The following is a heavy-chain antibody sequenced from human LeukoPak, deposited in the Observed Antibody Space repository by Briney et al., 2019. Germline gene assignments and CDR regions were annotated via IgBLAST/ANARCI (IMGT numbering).Heavy chain of an antibody. CDR2: ISGSGGFT. V-gene: IGHV3-23*01. CDR3: AKDRFGCSSTSCYSLDY. CDR1: GFTFSSYG. Sequence: PGGSLRLSCAASGFTFSSYGMSWVRQAPGKGLEWVSAISGSGGFTYYADSVKGRFTISRDNSKNTLYLQMNSLRAEDTAVYYYAKDRFGCSSTSCYSLDYWGQGTLVTVSS. J-gene: IGHJ4*02. D-gene: IGHD2-2*01.